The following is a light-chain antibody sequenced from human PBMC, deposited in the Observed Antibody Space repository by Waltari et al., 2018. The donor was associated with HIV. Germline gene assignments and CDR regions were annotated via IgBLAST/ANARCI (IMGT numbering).Light chain of an antibody. V-gene: IGLV2-8*01. J-gene: IGLJ2*01. CDR2: EVT. CDR3: SSYGDNIRVL. Sequence: SALTQPPPASGSLVQSVPISSTGSSSDLGAYDSVSWFQQHPHSAPKPLLYEVTKRPSGVPDRFSGSRSGDTAFLSVSGLQPDDSAAYFCSSYGDNIRVLFGGGTNLTVL. CDR1: SSDLGAYDS.